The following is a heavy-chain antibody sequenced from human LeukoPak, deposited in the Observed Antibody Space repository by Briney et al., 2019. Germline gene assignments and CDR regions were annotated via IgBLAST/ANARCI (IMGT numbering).Heavy chain of an antibody. CDR2: IYYSGST. CDR3: ARELRRGYSLDYFDY. V-gene: IGHV4-59*01. J-gene: IGHJ4*02. D-gene: IGHD5-18*01. Sequence: PSETLSLTCTVSGGSISSYYWSWIRQPPGKGLEWIGYIYYSGSTNYNPSLKSRVTISVDTSKNQFSLKLSSVTAADTAVYYCARELRRGYSLDYFDYWGQGTLVTVSS. CDR1: GGSISSYY.